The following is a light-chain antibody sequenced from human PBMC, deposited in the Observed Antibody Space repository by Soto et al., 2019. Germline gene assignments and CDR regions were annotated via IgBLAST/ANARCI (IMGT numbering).Light chain of an antibody. V-gene: IGLV2-14*01. J-gene: IGLJ1*01. CDR2: EVS. CDR1: SSDVGGYNY. Sequence: QAVVTQPASVSGSPGQSITISCTGTSSDVGGYNYVSWYQQHPGKAPKLMIYEVSNRPSGVSNRFSGSKSGNTASLTISGLQAEDEADYYCSSYTSSSTLDVFGTGTQLTVL. CDR3: SSYTSSSTLDV.